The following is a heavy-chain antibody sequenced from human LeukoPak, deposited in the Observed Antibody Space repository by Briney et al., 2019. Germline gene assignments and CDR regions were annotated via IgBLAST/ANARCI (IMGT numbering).Heavy chain of an antibody. CDR3: ARDSADCSGGSCYSAEYFQY. J-gene: IGHJ1*01. CDR2: ISAYNGNT. Sequence: ASVKVSCKASGGTFSSYAISWVRQAPGQGLEWMGWISAYNGNTHYAQNLQGRVTMATDTSTNTAYMELRSLRSDDTAVYYCARDSADCSGGSCYSAEYFQYWGQGTLVTVSS. CDR1: GGTFSSYA. V-gene: IGHV1-18*01. D-gene: IGHD2-15*01.